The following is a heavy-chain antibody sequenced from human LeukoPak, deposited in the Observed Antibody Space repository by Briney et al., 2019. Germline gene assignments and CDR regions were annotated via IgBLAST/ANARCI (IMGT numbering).Heavy chain of an antibody. CDR1: GFTFNIFE. V-gene: IGHV3-48*03. CDR2: ISTSGSTT. J-gene: IGHJ4*02. Sequence: PGGSLRLSCKASGFTFNIFEMTWVRQAPGKGLEWVSYISTSGSTTYYADSVKGRFTVSRDNAKNSLYLQMNSLTPEDTAVYFCARGEAFCDYWGQGALVTVSS. CDR3: ARGEAFCDY.